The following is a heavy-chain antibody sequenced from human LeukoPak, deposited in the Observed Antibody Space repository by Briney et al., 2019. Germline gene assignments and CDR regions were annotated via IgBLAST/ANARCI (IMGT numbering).Heavy chain of an antibody. CDR1: GGSISSGGYS. D-gene: IGHD3-22*01. CDR3: ARLRYYDSSGYTFDN. Sequence: PSETLSLTCTVSGGSISSGGYSWSWIRQPPGKGLEWIGYIYHSGSTYYNPSLKSRVTISVDRSKNQFSLKLSSVTAADTAVYYCARLRYYDSSGYTFDNWGHGTLVTVSS. V-gene: IGHV4-30-2*01. CDR2: IYHSGST. J-gene: IGHJ4*01.